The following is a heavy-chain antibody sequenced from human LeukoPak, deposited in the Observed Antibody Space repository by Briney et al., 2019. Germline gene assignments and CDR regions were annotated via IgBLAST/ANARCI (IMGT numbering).Heavy chain of an antibody. D-gene: IGHD1-7*01. CDR2: IIPIFGTA. Sequence: SVKVSCKASGGTFSSYAISWVRQAPGQGLEWMGRIIPIFGTANYAQKFQGRVTTTTDESTSTAYMELSSLRSEDTAVYYCARDSISADPNYNWFDPWGQGTLVTVSS. CDR1: GGTFSSYA. V-gene: IGHV1-69*05. CDR3: ARDSISADPNYNWFDP. J-gene: IGHJ5*02.